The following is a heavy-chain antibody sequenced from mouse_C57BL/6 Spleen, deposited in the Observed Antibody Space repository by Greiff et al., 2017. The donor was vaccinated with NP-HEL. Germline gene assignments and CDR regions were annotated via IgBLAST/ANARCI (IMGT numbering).Heavy chain of an antibody. V-gene: IGHV1-69*01. CDR3: ARSTGYYAMDY. Sequence: VQLQQSGAELVMPGASVKLSCKASGYTFTSYWMHWVKQRPGQGLEWIGEIDPSDSYTNYNQTFKGKSTLTVDKSSSTAYMQLSSLTSEDSAVYYCARSTGYYAMDYWGQGTSVTVSS. CDR2: IDPSDSYT. J-gene: IGHJ4*01. CDR1: GYTFTSYW. D-gene: IGHD4-1*02.